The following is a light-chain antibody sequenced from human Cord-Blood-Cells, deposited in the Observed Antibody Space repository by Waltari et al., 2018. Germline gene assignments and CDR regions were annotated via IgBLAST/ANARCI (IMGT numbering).Light chain of an antibody. CDR3: CSYAGSKRV. J-gene: IGLJ3*02. CDR2: EGS. CDR1: SSDVGSYNL. V-gene: IGLV2-23*01. Sequence: QSALTQPASVSGSPGQSITISCTGTSSDVGSYNLVSWYQQHPGKAPKLMSYEGSKRPSGVSNRFSGSKSGNTASLTISGLQAEDEADYYCCSYAGSKRVFGGGTKLTVL.